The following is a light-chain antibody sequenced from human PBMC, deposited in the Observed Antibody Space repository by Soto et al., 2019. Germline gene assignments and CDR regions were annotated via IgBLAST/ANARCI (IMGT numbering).Light chain of an antibody. CDR3: QQYYSTPLT. CDR2: WAS. Sequence: DIVMTQSPDSLAVSLGERATINCKSSQSVLYSSNNKNYLAWYQQKPGQPPKLLIYWASTRESGVPDRFSGSGSGTDFTLTISSLQAEDGAVDYCQQYYSTPLTFGGGTNVEIK. J-gene: IGKJ4*02. CDR1: QSVLYSSNNKNY. V-gene: IGKV4-1*01.